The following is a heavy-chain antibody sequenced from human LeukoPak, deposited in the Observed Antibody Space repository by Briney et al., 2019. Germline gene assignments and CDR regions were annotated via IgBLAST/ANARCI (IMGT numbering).Heavy chain of an antibody. V-gene: IGHV3-21*01. D-gene: IGHD3-22*01. CDR2: ISSSGSYI. Sequence: GGSLRLSCAASGFSFNIYTMNWVRQAPGKGLEWVSSISSSGSYISQADSLRGRFTISRDNAQNSLYLQMNSLRAEDTAVYYCARGALYDSSGNRYFQPWGQGTLVTVSS. CDR3: ARGALYDSSGNRYFQP. J-gene: IGHJ1*01. CDR1: GFSFNIYT.